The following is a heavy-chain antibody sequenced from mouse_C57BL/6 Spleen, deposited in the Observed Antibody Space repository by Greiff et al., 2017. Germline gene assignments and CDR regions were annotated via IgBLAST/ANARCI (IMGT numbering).Heavy chain of an antibody. D-gene: IGHD2-2*01. CDR3: AREGLRQVYFDV. V-gene: IGHV1-81*01. J-gene: IGHJ1*03. Sequence: VQLQQSGAELARPGASVKLSCKASGYTFTSYGISWVKQRTGQGLEWIGEIYPRSGNTYYNEKFKGKATLTADKSSSTAYMELRSLTSEDSAVYFCAREGLRQVYFDVWGTGTTVTVSS. CDR1: GYTFTSYG. CDR2: IYPRSGNT.